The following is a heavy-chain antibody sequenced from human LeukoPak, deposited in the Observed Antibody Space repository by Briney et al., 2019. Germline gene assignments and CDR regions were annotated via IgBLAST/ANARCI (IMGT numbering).Heavy chain of an antibody. CDR1: GGSISSSSYY. D-gene: IGHD3-10*01. CDR2: IYYSGNT. CDR3: ARRSSGSYFY. J-gene: IGHJ4*02. Sequence: SETLSLTCTVSGGSISSSSYYWGWIRQPPGKGLEWIGSIYYSGNTYYNPSLKSRVTISVDTSKNQFSLKLSSVTAADTAVYYCARRSSGSYFYWGQGTLVTVSS. V-gene: IGHV4-39*01.